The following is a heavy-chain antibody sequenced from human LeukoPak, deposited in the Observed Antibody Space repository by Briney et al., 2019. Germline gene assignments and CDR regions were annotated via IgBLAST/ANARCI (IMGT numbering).Heavy chain of an antibody. CDR3: ARDHGTYYDFWSGYSWNAFDI. CDR2: FDPEDGET. D-gene: IGHD3-3*01. CDR1: GYTLTELS. V-gene: IGHV1-24*01. J-gene: IGHJ3*02. Sequence: ASVKVSCKVSGYTLTELSMHWVRQAPGKGLEWMGGFDPEDGETIYAQKFQGRVTMTTDTSTSTAYMELRSLRSDDTAVYYCARDHGTYYDFWSGYSWNAFDIWGQGTMVTVSS.